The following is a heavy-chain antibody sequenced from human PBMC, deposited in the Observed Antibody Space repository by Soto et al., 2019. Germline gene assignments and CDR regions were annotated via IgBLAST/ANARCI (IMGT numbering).Heavy chain of an antibody. V-gene: IGHV3-72*01. CDR3: VRGYNSFDS. CDR1: GFTFSDHY. J-gene: IGHJ4*02. Sequence: GGSLRLSCAVSGFTFSDHYMDWVRQAPRKGLEWVGRSRNKAAGYTTVYAASVKDRFTVSRDDSQNSLYLQMNSLRTEDTAVYFCVRGYNSFDSWGQGTMVTVS. D-gene: IGHD1-1*01. CDR2: SRNKAAGYTT.